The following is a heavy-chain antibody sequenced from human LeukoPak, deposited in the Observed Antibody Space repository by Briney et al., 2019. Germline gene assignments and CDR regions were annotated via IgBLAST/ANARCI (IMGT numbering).Heavy chain of an antibody. CDR3: ARPGGNVNAFDI. V-gene: IGHV3-33*01. J-gene: IGHJ3*02. CDR2: IWYDGSNK. D-gene: IGHD4-23*01. Sequence: GGSLRLSCAASGFTFSSYGMHWVRQAPGKGLEWVAVIWYDGSNKYYADSVKGRFTISRDNSKNTLYLQMNSLRAEDTAVYYCARPGGNVNAFDIWGLGTMVTVSS. CDR1: GFTFSSYG.